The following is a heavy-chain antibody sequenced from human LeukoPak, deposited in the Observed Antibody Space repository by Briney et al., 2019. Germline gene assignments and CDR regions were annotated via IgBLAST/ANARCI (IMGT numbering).Heavy chain of an antibody. V-gene: IGHV4-34*01. CDR2: INQRRNT. J-gene: IGHJ4*02. CDR1: GGSFSGYS. CDR3: TRATGKWPTFDF. D-gene: IGHD5-12*01. Sequence: SETLSLTCVVYGGSFSGYSWSWIRQPPGKGLEWIGEINQRRNTNYNPSLKSRVTISIDTSKNQFSLKLSSVTAADTAMYYCTRATGKWPTFDFWGQGTLVTVSS.